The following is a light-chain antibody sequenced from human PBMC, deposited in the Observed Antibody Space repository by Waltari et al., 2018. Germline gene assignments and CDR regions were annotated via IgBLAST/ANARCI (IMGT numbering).Light chain of an antibody. V-gene: IGKV3-20*01. Sequence: EIVLTQSPGTLSLSPGERATLSCRVSQSVSRALAWYPQNPGQAPRLLIYGASNRATGIPDRFSGSGSGTDFSLIISRLEPEDFAVYYCQHYVSLPVTFGQGTKVEIK. CDR2: GAS. CDR1: QSVSRA. CDR3: QHYVSLPVT. J-gene: IGKJ1*01.